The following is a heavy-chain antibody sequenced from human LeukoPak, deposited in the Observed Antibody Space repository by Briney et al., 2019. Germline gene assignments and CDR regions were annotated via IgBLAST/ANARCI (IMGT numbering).Heavy chain of an antibody. Sequence: GGSLRPSCAASGFTFSRYEMKWVPQAPGKGLEWVSYISSGGNTIYYADSVKRRFTISRDNAKNSLYLQMNSLRAEDTAVYYCAREGTAMVSFDYWGQGTLVTVSS. CDR2: ISSGGNTI. V-gene: IGHV3-48*03. CDR3: AREGTAMVSFDY. J-gene: IGHJ4*02. CDR1: GFTFSRYE. D-gene: IGHD5-18*01.